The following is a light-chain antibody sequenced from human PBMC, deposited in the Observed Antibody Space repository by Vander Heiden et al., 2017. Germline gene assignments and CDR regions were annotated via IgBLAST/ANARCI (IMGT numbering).Light chain of an antibody. Sequence: SYVLTQPPSVSVAPGQTARITCGGNNIGSKSVHWYQQKPGQETVLGGEEDSDRPSGIPERFSGYNAGKTEKRKIRRVEAGDEADDDGQVWASSSDHWVFGGGTKLTVL. J-gene: IGLJ3*02. V-gene: IGLV3-21*02. CDR1: NIGSKS. CDR3: QVWASSSDHWV. CDR2: EDS.